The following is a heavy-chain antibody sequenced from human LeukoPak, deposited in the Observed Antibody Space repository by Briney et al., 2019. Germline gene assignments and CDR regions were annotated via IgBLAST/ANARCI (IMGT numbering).Heavy chain of an antibody. J-gene: IGHJ4*02. V-gene: IGHV1-69*05. Sequence: SVKVSCKASGGTFSSYAISWVRQAPGQGLEWMGRTIPIFGTANYAQKFQGRVTITTDESTSTAYVELSSLRSEDTAVYYCARESDVDTAMVWGYYFDYWGQGTLVTVSS. CDR3: ARESDVDTAMVWGYYFDY. D-gene: IGHD5-18*01. CDR2: TIPIFGTA. CDR1: GGTFSSYA.